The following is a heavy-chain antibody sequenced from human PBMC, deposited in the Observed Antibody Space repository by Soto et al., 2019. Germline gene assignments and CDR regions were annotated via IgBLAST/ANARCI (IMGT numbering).Heavy chain of an antibody. J-gene: IGHJ4*02. D-gene: IGHD2-2*02. Sequence: GGSLRLSCAASGFTFSSYAMHWVRQAPGRGLEWVAVISYDGSNKYYADSVKGRFTISRDNSKNTLYLQMNSLRAEDTAVYYCARDRCISTSCYTSGFEYWGQGTLVTVSS. CDR1: GFTFSSYA. V-gene: IGHV3-30-3*01. CDR3: ARDRCISTSCYTSGFEY. CDR2: ISYDGSNK.